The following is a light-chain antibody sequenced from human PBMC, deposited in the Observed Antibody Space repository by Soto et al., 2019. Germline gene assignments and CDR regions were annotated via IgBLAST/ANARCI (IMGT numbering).Light chain of an antibody. V-gene: IGKV1-5*01. CDR3: QQYYSYPIP. CDR1: QSVSIW. Sequence: DIQLTQSPSTLSASVGDRVTITCRASQSVSIWLAWYQQKPGKAPKLLIYAASTLQSGVPSRFSGSGSGTDFTLTISCLQAEDFATYYCQQYYSYPIPFGPGTKVDIK. J-gene: IGKJ3*01. CDR2: AAS.